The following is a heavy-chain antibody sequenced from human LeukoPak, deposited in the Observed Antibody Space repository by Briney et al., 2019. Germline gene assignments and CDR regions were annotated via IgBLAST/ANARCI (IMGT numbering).Heavy chain of an antibody. D-gene: IGHD6-13*01. J-gene: IGHJ4*02. CDR1: EFSVGSNY. V-gene: IGHV3-66*01. CDR2: IYSGGST. Sequence: GGSLRLSCAASEFSVGSNYMTWVRQAPGKGLEWVSLIYSGGSTYYADSVKGRFTISRDNSKNTLYLQMNSLRDEDTAVYYCAIGRGGQQLGDYWGQGTLVTVSS. CDR3: AIGRGGQQLGDY.